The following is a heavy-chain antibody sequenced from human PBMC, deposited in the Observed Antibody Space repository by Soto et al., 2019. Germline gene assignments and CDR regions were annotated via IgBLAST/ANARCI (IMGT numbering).Heavy chain of an antibody. Sequence: PGGSLRLSCAASGFSFSRHGMHLVRQAPGKGLEWVAVISYDGSNQDYADSVKGRFSISRDNSKNTVYLQMNSLRVEDSAVYYCARDRSSTYYYYAMDFCGQGTTGTVSS. V-gene: IGHV3-30-3*01. CDR1: GFSFSRHG. CDR2: ISYDGSNQ. J-gene: IGHJ6*02. CDR3: ARDRSSTYYYYAMDF. D-gene: IGHD6-19*01.